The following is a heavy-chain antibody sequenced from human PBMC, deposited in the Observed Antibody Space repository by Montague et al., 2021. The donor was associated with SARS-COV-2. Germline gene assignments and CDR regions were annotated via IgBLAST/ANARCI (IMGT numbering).Heavy chain of an antibody. V-gene: IGHV4-31*03. J-gene: IGHJ3*02. CDR2: IHYGGST. Sequence: TPSLTCTVSGGSISSGGYYWSWIRQHPGRGLEWIGYIHYGGSTYYNPSLKSRVTISVGTSKNQLSLRLSAVTAADTAVYYCARQPTLEYCGGDCYLDAFDIWGQGTLVTVSS. D-gene: IGHD2-21*02. CDR1: GGSISSGGYY. CDR3: ARQPTLEYCGGDCYLDAFDI.